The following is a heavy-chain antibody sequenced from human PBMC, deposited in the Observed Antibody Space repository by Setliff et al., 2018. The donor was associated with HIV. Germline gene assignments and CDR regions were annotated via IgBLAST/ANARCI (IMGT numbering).Heavy chain of an antibody. CDR1: GYSFSNYW. V-gene: IGHV5-51*01. CDR2: IYPGDSDT. CDR3: ARHGQYGSGSYYNRPFDY. D-gene: IGHD3-10*01. Sequence: GESLKISCKGSGYSFSNYWIAWLRQMPGKGLECMGIIYPGDSDTRYSPSFQGHVTISADKSISTAYLQWSSLKASDTAMYYCARHGQYGSGSYYNRPFDYWGQGTLVTSPQ. J-gene: IGHJ4*02.